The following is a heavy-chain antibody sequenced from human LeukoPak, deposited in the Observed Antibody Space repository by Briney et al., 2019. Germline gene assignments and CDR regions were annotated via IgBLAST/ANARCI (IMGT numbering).Heavy chain of an antibody. CDR1: GFTFSSYW. CDR3: ARVYGSSGWYYFDY. V-gene: IGHV3-7*01. Sequence: GGSLRLSCAASGFTFSSYWMSWVRQAPGKGLEWVANINQDGSEKYYVDSVKGRFTISRDNAKNSLFLQMNSLRAEDTAVYYCARVYGSSGWYYFDYWGQGTLVTVSS. J-gene: IGHJ4*02. CDR2: INQDGSEK. D-gene: IGHD6-19*01.